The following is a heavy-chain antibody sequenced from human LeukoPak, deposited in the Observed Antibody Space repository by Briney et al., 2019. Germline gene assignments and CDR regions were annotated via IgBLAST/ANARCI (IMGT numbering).Heavy chain of an antibody. Sequence: SVKVSCKASGGTFSSYAISWVRQAPGQGLEWMGRIIPIFGTANYAQKFQGRVTITTDESTSTAYMELSSLRSEDTAVYYCARESDVDTAMVWGYYIDYWGQGTLVTVSS. D-gene: IGHD5-18*01. CDR2: IIPIFGTA. V-gene: IGHV1-69*05. CDR1: GGTFSSYA. CDR3: ARESDVDTAMVWGYYIDY. J-gene: IGHJ4*02.